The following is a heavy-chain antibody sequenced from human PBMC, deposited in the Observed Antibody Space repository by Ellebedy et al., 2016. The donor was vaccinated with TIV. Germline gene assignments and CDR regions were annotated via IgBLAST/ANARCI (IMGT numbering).Heavy chain of an antibody. D-gene: IGHD3-10*01. J-gene: IGHJ4*02. CDR2: ITSTSDTK. V-gene: IGHV3-48*04. Sequence: PGGSLRLSCAASGFSFSTYGMNWVRQAPGKGLEWLSYITSTSDTKYYADSVKGRFTISRDNPKNSMYLQMDRLRAEDTGVYYCARGLLGSGRYTCDYWGQGTLVIVSS. CDR3: ARGLLGSGRYTCDY. CDR1: GFSFSTYG.